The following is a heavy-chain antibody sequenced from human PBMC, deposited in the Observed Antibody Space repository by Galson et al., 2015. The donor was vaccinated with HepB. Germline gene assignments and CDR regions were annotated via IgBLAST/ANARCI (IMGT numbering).Heavy chain of an antibody. CDR2: IRSKANSYAT. CDR3: TRRSRHFDY. J-gene: IGHJ4*02. CDR1: GFTFSGSA. Sequence: SLRLSCAASGFTFSGSAMHWVRQASGKGLEWVGRIRSKANSYATAYAASVKGRFTISRDDSKNTAYLQMNSLKTEDTAVYYCTRRSRHFDYWGQGTLVTVSS. V-gene: IGHV3-73*01.